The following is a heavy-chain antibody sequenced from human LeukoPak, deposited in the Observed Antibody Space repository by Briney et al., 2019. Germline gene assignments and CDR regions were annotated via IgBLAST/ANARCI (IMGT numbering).Heavy chain of an antibody. CDR1: GFTFSNAW. V-gene: IGHV3-66*01. Sequence: GGSLRLSCAASGFTFSNAWMSWVRQALGRGLEWVSVIYSGGSTYYADSVKGRFTISRDNSKNTLYLQMNSLRAEDTAVYYCARGISGGWDGVFDYWGQGTLVTVSS. CDR2: IYSGGST. CDR3: ARGISGGWDGVFDY. J-gene: IGHJ4*02. D-gene: IGHD6-19*01.